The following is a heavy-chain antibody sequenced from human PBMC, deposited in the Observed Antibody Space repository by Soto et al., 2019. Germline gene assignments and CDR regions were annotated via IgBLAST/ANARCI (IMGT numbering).Heavy chain of an antibody. Sequence: QQQLQESGPGLVKPSQTLSLTCTVSGGSMNSHDYYWSWIRQPPGKCLEWIGYIHNSGHNYYNPSLKSRLTISSDMSKNQFSLRLNSVTAADTALYCCARGEVRGPFDIWGQGTKVTVSS. CDR3: ARGEVRGPFDI. CDR2: IHNSGHN. J-gene: IGHJ3*02. CDR1: GGSMNSHDYY. V-gene: IGHV4-30-4*01. D-gene: IGHD3-10*01.